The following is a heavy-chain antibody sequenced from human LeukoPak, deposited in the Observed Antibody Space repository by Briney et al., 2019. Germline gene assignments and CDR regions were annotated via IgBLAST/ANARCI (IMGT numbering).Heavy chain of an antibody. J-gene: IGHJ4*02. Sequence: GASVKVSCKASGYTFTSYGISWVRQAPGQGLEWVGWVSAYADNTNYVQKFQGRVTMTTDTSTSTAYMELRSLRSDDTAVYYCAREGSLISSALDYWGQGTLVTVSS. CDR2: VSAYADNT. V-gene: IGHV1-18*01. CDR3: AREGSLISSALDY. CDR1: GYTFTSYG. D-gene: IGHD3-10*01.